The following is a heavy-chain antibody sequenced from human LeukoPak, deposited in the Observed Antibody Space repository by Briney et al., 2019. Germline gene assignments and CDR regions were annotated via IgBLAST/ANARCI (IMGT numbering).Heavy chain of an antibody. CDR3: ARDHNWHISYNYYYGMDV. CDR2: IYDGGST. J-gene: IGHJ6*02. V-gene: IGHV3-66*01. Sequence: PGGSLRLSCVTSGFTFNNYAMTWVRQAPGKGLEWVSIIYDGGSTYYADSVKGRFSISRDSSKNTLFLQMNSLRAEDTAVYYCARDHNWHISYNYYYGMDVWGQGTTVTVSS. D-gene: IGHD2-21*01. CDR1: GFTFNNYA.